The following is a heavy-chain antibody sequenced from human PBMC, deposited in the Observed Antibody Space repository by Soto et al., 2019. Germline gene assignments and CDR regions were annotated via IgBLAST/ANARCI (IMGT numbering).Heavy chain of an antibody. Sequence: PGGSLRLSCAASGFTVSSNYMSWVRQAPGKGLEWVSVIYSGGSTYYADSVKGRFTISRDNSKNTLYLQMNSLRAEDTAVYYCGREGAYSGYTHAFDIWGQGTMVTVSS. CDR1: GFTVSSNY. J-gene: IGHJ3*02. D-gene: IGHD5-12*01. CDR2: IYSGGST. V-gene: IGHV3-66*01. CDR3: GREGAYSGYTHAFDI.